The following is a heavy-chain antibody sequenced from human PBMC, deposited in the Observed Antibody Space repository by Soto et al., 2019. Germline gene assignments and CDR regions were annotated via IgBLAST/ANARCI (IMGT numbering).Heavy chain of an antibody. CDR1: GGSINSGDYY. J-gene: IGHJ6*02. CDR2: IFHSGST. CDR3: ARDRYYGSGTYYNFYSGMDV. V-gene: IGHV4-30-4*01. D-gene: IGHD3-10*01. Sequence: SETLSLTCTVSGGSINSGDYYWTWVRQPPGKGLEWIGDIFHSGSTYYTPSLQSRVTISLDTSKNHFSLKLSSVTPADTAVYYCARDRYYGSGTYYNFYSGMDVWGQGTTVTVSS.